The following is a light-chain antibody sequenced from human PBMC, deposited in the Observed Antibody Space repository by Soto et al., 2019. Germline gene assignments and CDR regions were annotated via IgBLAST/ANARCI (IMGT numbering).Light chain of an antibody. CDR3: QKYNTAPLT. V-gene: IGKV1-27*01. CDR2: GIS. Sequence: DFQMTQSPSSLSASVGDRGTITCRPSQSFSTYLAWYQQKPGKXXKXXISGISTLQSGVPSRFSGSGYGTEFTLTISNLQPEDVATYYCQKYNTAPLTFGGGTKV. J-gene: IGKJ4*01. CDR1: QSFSTY.